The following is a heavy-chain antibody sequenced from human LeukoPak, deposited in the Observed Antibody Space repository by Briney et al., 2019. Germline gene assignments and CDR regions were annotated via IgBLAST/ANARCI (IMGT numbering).Heavy chain of an antibody. Sequence: SVKVSCKASGGTFSSYAISWVRQAPGQGLEWMGGIIPIFGTANYAQKFQGRVTITADKSTSTAYMELSSLRSEDTAVYYCARTRIVVVPAALGGPYYYGMDVWGQGTTVTVSS. J-gene: IGHJ6*02. V-gene: IGHV1-69*06. D-gene: IGHD2-2*01. CDR3: ARTRIVVVPAALGGPYYYGMDV. CDR2: IIPIFGTA. CDR1: GGTFSSYA.